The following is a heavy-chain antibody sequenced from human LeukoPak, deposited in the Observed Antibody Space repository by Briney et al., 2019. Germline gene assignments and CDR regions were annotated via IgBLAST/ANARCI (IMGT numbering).Heavy chain of an antibody. Sequence: SETLSLTCAVYGGSFTNYYWTWIRQPPGKGLEWIGSIYYSGSTYYNPSLKSRVTISVDTSKNQFSLKLSSVTAADTAVYYCARGPLTTVTTGPLFDPWGQGTLVTVSS. CDR3: ARGPLTTVTTGPLFDP. J-gene: IGHJ5*02. D-gene: IGHD4-17*01. CDR1: GGSFTNYY. V-gene: IGHV4-34*01. CDR2: IYYSGST.